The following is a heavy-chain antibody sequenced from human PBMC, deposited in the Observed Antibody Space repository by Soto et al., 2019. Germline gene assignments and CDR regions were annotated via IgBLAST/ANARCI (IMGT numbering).Heavy chain of an antibody. J-gene: IGHJ4*02. D-gene: IGHD1-26*01. CDR2: ISSNGGST. Sequence: WMSRRLSCSASGFTFNSYAMHWVRQAPGKGLEYASAISSNGGSTYYADSGRDSFTISRDNSKNTLYLQMSSLRAEDTAVYYFVKDYCLAVGLSTLVYWAPGTLVTASP. CDR3: VKDYCLAVGLSTLVY. V-gene: IGHV3-64D*06. CDR1: GFTFNSYA.